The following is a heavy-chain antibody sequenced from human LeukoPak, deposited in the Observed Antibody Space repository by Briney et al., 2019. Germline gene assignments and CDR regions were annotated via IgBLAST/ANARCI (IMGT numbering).Heavy chain of an antibody. J-gene: IGHJ5*02. V-gene: IGHV4-38-2*02. D-gene: IGHD4-23*01. CDR3: ASGTVVTRGHNWFDP. Sequence: PSETLSLTCTVSGYSISSGYYWGWIRQPPGKGLEWIGSIYYSGSTYYNPSLKSRVTISVDTSKNQFSLKLSSVTAADTAVYYCASGTVVTRGHNWFDPWGQGTLVTVSS. CDR2: IYYSGST. CDR1: GYSISSGYY.